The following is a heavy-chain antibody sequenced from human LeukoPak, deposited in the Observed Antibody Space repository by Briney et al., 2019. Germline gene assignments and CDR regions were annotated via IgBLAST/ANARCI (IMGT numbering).Heavy chain of an antibody. J-gene: IGHJ6*02. Sequence: GGSLRLSCAASGFTFSSYWMSWVRQAPGKGLEWVANIKQEGSEKYYVDSVKGRFTISRDNAKNSLYLQMNSLRAEDTAVYYCARGTSTRFLEWLFYYYGMDVWGQGTTVTVSS. CDR1: GFTFSSYW. CDR3: ARGTSTRFLEWLFYYYGMDV. V-gene: IGHV3-7*01. CDR2: IKQEGSEK. D-gene: IGHD3-3*01.